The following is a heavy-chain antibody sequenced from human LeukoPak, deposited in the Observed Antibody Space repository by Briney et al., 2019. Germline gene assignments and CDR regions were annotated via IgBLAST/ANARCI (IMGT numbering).Heavy chain of an antibody. CDR1: GYTFTSYS. J-gene: IGHJ4*02. D-gene: IGHD5-18*01. Sequence: ASVKVSCKASGYTFTSYSMHWVRQAPGQRLEWMGWINTGNGNTKYSQEFQGRVTITRDTSASTAYMELSSLRSEDTAVYYCARLGSNTALDYWGQGTLVTVSS. CDR3: ARLGSNTALDY. CDR2: INTGNGNT. V-gene: IGHV1-3*04.